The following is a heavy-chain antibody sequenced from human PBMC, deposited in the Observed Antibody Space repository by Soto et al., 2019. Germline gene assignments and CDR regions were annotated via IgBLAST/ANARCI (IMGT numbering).Heavy chain of an antibody. J-gene: IGHJ6*02. Sequence: SETLSLTCAVYGGSFSGYYWSWIRQPPGKGLEWIGEINHSGSTNYNPSLKSRVTISVDTSKNQFSLKLSSVTAADTAVYYCARGRVTGGIQLWLRGYYYGMDVWGQGTTVT. CDR3: ARGRVTGGIQLWLRGYYYGMDV. CDR1: GGSFSGYY. V-gene: IGHV4-34*01. CDR2: INHSGST. D-gene: IGHD5-18*01.